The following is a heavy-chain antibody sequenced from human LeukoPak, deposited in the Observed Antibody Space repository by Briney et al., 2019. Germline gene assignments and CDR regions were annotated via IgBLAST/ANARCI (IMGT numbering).Heavy chain of an antibody. D-gene: IGHD1-26*01. Sequence: ASVKVSCKASGYTFTSYYMHWVRQAPGQGLEWMGIINPSGGSTSYAQKFQGRVTMTRDTSTSTVYMEPSSLRSEDTAVYYCARDNRPYSGSYYGRGTTRYFDLWGRGTLVTVSS. CDR2: INPSGGST. CDR3: ARDNRPYSGSYYGRGTTRYFDL. V-gene: IGHV1-46*01. CDR1: GYTFTSYY. J-gene: IGHJ2*01.